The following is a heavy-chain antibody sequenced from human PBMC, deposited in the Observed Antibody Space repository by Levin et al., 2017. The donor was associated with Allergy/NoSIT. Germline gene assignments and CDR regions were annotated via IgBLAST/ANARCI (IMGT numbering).Heavy chain of an antibody. V-gene: IGHV3-49*03. Sequence: GGSLRLSCTASGFTFGDYAMSWFRQAPGKGLEWVGFIRSKAYGGTTEYAASVKGRFTISRDDSKSVAYLQMNSLKTEDTAVYYCSRELFYFYFDSGDYYSGGQGTLVTVSS. D-gene: IGHD3-22*01. CDR2: IRSKAYGGTT. J-gene: IGHJ5*01. CDR1: GFTFGDYA. CDR3: SRELFYFYFDSGDYYS.